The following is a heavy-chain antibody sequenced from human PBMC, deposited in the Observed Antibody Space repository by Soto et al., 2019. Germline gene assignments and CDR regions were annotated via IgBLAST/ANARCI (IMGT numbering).Heavy chain of an antibody. CDR2: IIPIFGTA. CDR1: GGTFSSYA. J-gene: IGHJ6*02. CDR3: AKPRYNWNGLASPGYYYYGMDV. V-gene: IGHV1-69*01. Sequence: QVQLVQSGAEVKKPGSSVKVSCKASGGTFSSYAISWVRQAPGQGLEWMGGIIPIFGTANYAQKFQGRVTITADESTSTAYMELSSLRSEDTAVYYCAKPRYNWNGLASPGYYYYGMDVWGQGTTVTVSS. D-gene: IGHD1-20*01.